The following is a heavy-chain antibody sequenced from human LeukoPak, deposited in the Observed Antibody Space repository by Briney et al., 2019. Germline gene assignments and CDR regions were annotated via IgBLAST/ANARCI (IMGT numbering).Heavy chain of an antibody. CDR1: GFTFPAYV. CDR3: ARGVRWGFFDY. V-gene: IGHV3-21*01. Sequence: GGSLRLSCAASGFTFPAYVMSWVRQAPGKGLEWVSSISSSSSYIYYADSVKGRFTISRDNAKNSLYLQMNSLRAEDTAVYYCARGVRWGFFDYWGQGTLVTVSS. J-gene: IGHJ4*02. CDR2: ISSSSSYI. D-gene: IGHD4-23*01.